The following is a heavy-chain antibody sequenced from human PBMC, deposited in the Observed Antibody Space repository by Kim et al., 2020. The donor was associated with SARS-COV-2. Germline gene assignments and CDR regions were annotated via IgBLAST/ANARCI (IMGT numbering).Heavy chain of an antibody. D-gene: IGHD2-15*01. J-gene: IGHJ6*01. CDR3: ARDKGTGDCSGGSCNRYHYYYGIAV. CDR2: ISSSGSTI. CDR1: GFTFRDYY. V-gene: IGHV3-11*01. Sequence: GGSLRLSCAASGFTFRDYYMSWIRQAPGKGLEWVSYISSSGSTIYYADSVKGRFTISRDNAKNSLYLQMNSLRAEDTAVYYCARDKGTGDCSGGSCNRYHYYYGIAVWRQGTTVTVSS.